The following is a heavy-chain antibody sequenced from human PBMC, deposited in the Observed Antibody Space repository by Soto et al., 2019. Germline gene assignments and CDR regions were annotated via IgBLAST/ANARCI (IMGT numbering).Heavy chain of an antibody. Sequence: GGSLRLSCVASGFTFSDYWMSWFGQAPGKGLEWVANIKQDESEKYYVDSVEGRFTISRDNTKNSLYLQMNSLRSEDTAVYYCARALGLCAGGACYSPEFDYWGQGTLVTVSS. V-gene: IGHV3-7*03. D-gene: IGHD2-15*01. CDR3: ARALGLCAGGACYSPEFDY. CDR1: GFTFSDYW. CDR2: IKQDESEK. J-gene: IGHJ4*02.